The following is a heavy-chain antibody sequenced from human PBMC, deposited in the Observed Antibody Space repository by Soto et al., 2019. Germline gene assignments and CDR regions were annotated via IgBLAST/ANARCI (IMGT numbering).Heavy chain of an antibody. J-gene: IGHJ3*02. D-gene: IGHD6-6*01. CDR1: GFTFSSYS. V-gene: IGHV3-48*02. Sequence: VQLVESGGGLVQPGGSLRLSCAASGFTFSSYSMNWVRQAPGKRLEWVSYISSSSSTIYYADSVKGRFTISRDNAKNSLHLQMNSLRDEDTAVYYCASPLAARLYAGADDAFDIWCQGTMFTVSS. CDR2: ISSSSSTI. CDR3: ASPLAARLYAGADDAFDI.